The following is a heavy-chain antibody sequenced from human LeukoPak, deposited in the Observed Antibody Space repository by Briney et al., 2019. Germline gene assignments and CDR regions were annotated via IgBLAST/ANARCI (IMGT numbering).Heavy chain of an antibody. J-gene: IGHJ6*03. V-gene: IGHV5-51*01. CDR3: ARHPPRIKRPYYYYYMDV. Sequence: GESLQISCKGSGYSFTSYWIGWVRQMPGKGLEWMGIIYPGDSDTRYSPSFQGQVTISADKSISTAYLQWSSLKASDTAMYYCARHPPRIKRPYYYYYMDVWGKGTTVTVSS. CDR1: GYSFTSYW. CDR2: IYPGDSDT. D-gene: IGHD2/OR15-2a*01.